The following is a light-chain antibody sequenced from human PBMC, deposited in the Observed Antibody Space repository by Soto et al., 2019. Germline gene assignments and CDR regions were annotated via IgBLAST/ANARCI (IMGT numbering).Light chain of an antibody. J-gene: IGKJ5*01. CDR2: KAS. CDR1: QSISPW. Sequence: DIQMTQSPSTLSVSVGDRVTITCRASQSISPWLAWYQQKPGTAPNVLIYKASSLESGVPSRFSGSGSGTEFTLTITSLQPDDFATYYCQQYKTYPITFGQGTRLEIK. CDR3: QQYKTYPIT. V-gene: IGKV1-5*03.